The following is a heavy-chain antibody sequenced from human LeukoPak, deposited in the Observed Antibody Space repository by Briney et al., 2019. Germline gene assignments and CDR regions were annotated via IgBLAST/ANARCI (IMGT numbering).Heavy chain of an antibody. CDR3: AKAASGNWNDVSDY. Sequence: PGGSLRLSCAASGFTFSTYAMRWVRQAPGKGLEWVSAISGRGVSTSYADSVRGRFTISRDNSKNTLYLQMNSLRAEDTAVYYCAKAASGNWNDVSDYWGQGTLVTVSS. J-gene: IGHJ4*02. D-gene: IGHD1-20*01. V-gene: IGHV3-23*01. CDR2: ISGRGVST. CDR1: GFTFSTYA.